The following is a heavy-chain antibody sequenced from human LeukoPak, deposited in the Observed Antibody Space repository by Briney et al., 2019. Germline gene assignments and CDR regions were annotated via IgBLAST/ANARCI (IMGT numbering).Heavy chain of an antibody. CDR1: GFTFSNYE. CDR3: ARIPNGAPFPNWFDP. J-gene: IGHJ5*02. V-gene: IGHV3-69-1*01. Sequence: GGSLRLSCAASGFTFSNYEMNWVRQAPGKGLEWVSSIDGSSYIHYAGSVKGRFTISRDNAKNSLYLQMNSLRVEDTAVYYCARIPNGAPFPNWFDPWGQGTLVTVSS. D-gene: IGHD2-8*01. CDR2: IDGSSYI.